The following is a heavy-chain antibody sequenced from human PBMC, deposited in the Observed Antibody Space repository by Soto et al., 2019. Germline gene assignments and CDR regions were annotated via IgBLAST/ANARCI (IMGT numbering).Heavy chain of an antibody. Sequence: QVQLVQSGAEVKKPGASVKVSCKASGYTFTNYAMHWVRQAPGQRLEWMGWINTGNGNTIYSQKIQGRATITRDTSASTAYMELSSLRSEDTAVYYCVAAIAADPWGQGTLVTVSS. CDR1: GYTFTNYA. J-gene: IGHJ5*02. CDR3: VAAIAADP. D-gene: IGHD6-25*01. CDR2: INTGNGNT. V-gene: IGHV1-3*04.